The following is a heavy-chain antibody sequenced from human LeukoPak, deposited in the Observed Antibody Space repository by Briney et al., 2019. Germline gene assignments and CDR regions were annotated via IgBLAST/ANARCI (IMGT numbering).Heavy chain of an antibody. V-gene: IGHV1-2*02. CDR3: ARKCGGDCYSGDY. D-gene: IGHD2-21*02. Sequence: ASVKVSCKASGYTFTGYYIHWVRQAPGQGLEWMGWINPNSGGTNYAQKFQGRVTMTRDTSISTAYMELSRLRSDDTAVYYCARKCGGDCYSGDYWGQGTLVTVSS. CDR1: GYTFTGYY. CDR2: INPNSGGT. J-gene: IGHJ4*02.